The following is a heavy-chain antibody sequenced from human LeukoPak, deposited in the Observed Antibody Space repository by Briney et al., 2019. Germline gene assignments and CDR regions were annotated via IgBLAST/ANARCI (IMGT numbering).Heavy chain of an antibody. CDR2: IIPIFGTA. D-gene: IGHD2-15*01. CDR1: VGTFSSYA. J-gene: IGHJ4*02. Sequence: ASVKVSCKASVGTFSSYAISWVRQAPGQGLEWMGGIIPIFGTANYAQKFQGRVTITADESTSTAYMELSSLRSEDTAVYYCASRDIEELPYRAVDYWGQGTLVTVSS. CDR3: ASRDIEELPYRAVDY. V-gene: IGHV1-69*13.